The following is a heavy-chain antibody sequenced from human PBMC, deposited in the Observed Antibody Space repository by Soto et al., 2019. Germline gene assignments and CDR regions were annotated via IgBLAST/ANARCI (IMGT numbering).Heavy chain of an antibody. CDR2: IYYSGST. J-gene: IGHJ4*02. D-gene: IGHD4-17*01. V-gene: IGHV4-59*01. Sequence: SETLSLTCTVSGGSISSYYWSWIRQPPGKGLEWIGYIYYSGSTNYNPSLKSRVTISVDTSKNQFSLKLSSVTAADTAVYYCARETYGDYFDYWGQGTLVTVSS. CDR1: GGSISSYY. CDR3: ARETYGDYFDY.